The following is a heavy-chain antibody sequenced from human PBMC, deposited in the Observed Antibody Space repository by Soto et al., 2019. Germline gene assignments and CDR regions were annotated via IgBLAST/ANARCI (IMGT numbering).Heavy chain of an antibody. D-gene: IGHD3-22*01. Sequence: PGGSLRLSCAASGFTFSSYAMHWVRQAPGKGLEWVAVISYDGSNKYYADSVKGRLTISRDNSKNTLYLQMNSLRAEDTAVYYCARSGIVVVPYYFDYWGQGTLVTVAS. CDR2: ISYDGSNK. CDR3: ARSGIVVVPYYFDY. V-gene: IGHV3-30-3*01. CDR1: GFTFSSYA. J-gene: IGHJ4*02.